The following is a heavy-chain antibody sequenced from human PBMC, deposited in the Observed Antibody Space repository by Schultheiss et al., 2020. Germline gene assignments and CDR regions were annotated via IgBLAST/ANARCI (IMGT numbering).Heavy chain of an antibody. J-gene: IGHJ5*02. D-gene: IGHD6-13*01. CDR3: ALSSSWFNWFDP. CDR1: GFTFSSYW. CDR2: IRSKAYGGTT. V-gene: IGHV3-71*01. Sequence: GGSLRLSCAASGFTFSSYWMSWVRQAPGKGLEWVGFIRSKAYGGTTEYAASVKGRFTISRDDSKSIAYLQMNSLRAGDTAVYYCALSSSWFNWFDPWGQGTLVTVSS.